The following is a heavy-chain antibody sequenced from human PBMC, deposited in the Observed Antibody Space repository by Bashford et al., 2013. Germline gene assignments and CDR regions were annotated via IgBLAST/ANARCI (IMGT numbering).Heavy chain of an antibody. CDR2: IDRRGTT. CDR1: GYSISSGYY. V-gene: IGHV4-38-2*01. J-gene: IGHJ4*02. D-gene: IGHD6-19*01. Sequence: SSETLSLTXGVSGYSISSGYYWTWMRQSPGKGLEWIATIDRRGTTYFNPSLKSRVSISVDTSKNQFSLKVNSVTAADTAIYYCARYDSSGFYFDYWGQGTLVTVSS. CDR3: ARYDSSGFYFDY.